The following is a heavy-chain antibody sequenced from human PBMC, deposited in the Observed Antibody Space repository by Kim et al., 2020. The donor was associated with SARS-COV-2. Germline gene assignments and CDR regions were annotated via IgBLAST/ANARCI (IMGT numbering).Heavy chain of an antibody. Sequence: SETLSLTCTVSGGSISSGGYYWSWIRQHPGKGLEWIGYIYYSGSTYYNPSLKSRVTISVDTSKNQFSLKLSSVTAADTAVYYCARFYDSPLWYFDLWGRGTLVTVSS. J-gene: IGHJ2*01. D-gene: IGHD3-22*01. V-gene: IGHV4-31*03. CDR2: IYYSGST. CDR1: GGSISSGGYY. CDR3: ARFYDSPLWYFDL.